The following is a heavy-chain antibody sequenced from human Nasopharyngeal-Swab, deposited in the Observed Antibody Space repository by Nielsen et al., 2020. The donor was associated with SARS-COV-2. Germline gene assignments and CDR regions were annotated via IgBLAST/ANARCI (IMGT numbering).Heavy chain of an antibody. CDR2: INQDGSQK. CDR1: GFTFSRSW. CDR3: LRGDRRDY. Sequence: GGSLRLSCAASGFTFSRSWMAWVRQAPGKGLEWVANINQDGSQKYYVDSVKGRFTISRDNAENSLYLQMDSLRADDTAVYYCLRGDRRDYWGPGTLVSVSS. J-gene: IGHJ4*02. D-gene: IGHD3-22*01. V-gene: IGHV3-7*01.